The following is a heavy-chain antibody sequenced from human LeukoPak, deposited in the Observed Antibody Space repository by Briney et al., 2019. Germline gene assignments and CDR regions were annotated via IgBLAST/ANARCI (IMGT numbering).Heavy chain of an antibody. CDR2: IIPILGVT. CDR3: ARNGIAAAGRFDF. J-gene: IGHJ4*02. Sequence: GASVKVSCKESGGTFNNYAISWVRQAPGQGLEWMGRIIPILGVTNYAQKFQGRVTIIADKSTKVYMELSSLRSEDTAIYYCARNGIAAAGRFDFWGQGTMVTVSS. CDR1: GGTFNNYA. D-gene: IGHD6-13*01. V-gene: IGHV1-69*04.